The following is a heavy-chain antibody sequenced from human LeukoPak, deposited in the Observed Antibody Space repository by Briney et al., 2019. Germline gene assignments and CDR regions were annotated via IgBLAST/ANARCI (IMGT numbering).Heavy chain of an antibody. J-gene: IGHJ4*02. CDR1: GFTFSTYS. CDR2: ISSGTSTI. Sequence: PGGSLRLSCTASGFTFSTYSMNWVRQAPGKGLEWISYISSGTSTIYYADSVRGRFTISRDNAKNSLYLRLNSLRDEDAAVYYCARGDRENNSERADYWGQGTLVTVSS. V-gene: IGHV3-48*02. CDR3: ARGDRENNSERADY. D-gene: IGHD1/OR15-1a*01.